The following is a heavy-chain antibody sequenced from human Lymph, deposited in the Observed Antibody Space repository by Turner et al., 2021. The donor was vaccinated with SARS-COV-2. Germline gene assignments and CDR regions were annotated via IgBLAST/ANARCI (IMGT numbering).Heavy chain of an antibody. CDR2: INPNSGGT. Sequence: QVQLVQSGAEVKKPGASVKVSCTASGSTFTCSYMHWVRQAPGQGLEWMGWINPNSGGTNYAQKFQGRVTMTRDTSISAAYMELSRLRSDDTAVYYCARDVERYNDFWSGYSGGYGMDVWGQGTTVTVSS. V-gene: IGHV1-2*02. CDR3: ARDVERYNDFWSGYSGGYGMDV. J-gene: IGHJ6*02. D-gene: IGHD3-3*01. CDR1: GSTFTCSY.